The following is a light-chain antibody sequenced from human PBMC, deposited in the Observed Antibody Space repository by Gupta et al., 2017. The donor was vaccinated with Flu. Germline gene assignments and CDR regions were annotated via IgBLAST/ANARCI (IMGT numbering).Light chain of an antibody. J-gene: IGKJ3*01. CDR3: LQRRNGPPDFT. CDR1: QSVSSY. V-gene: IGKV3-11*01. Sequence: EIVLTQSPATLSLSPGERATLSCRASQSVSSYLAWFQQKPGQAPRLLIYDASKRATGIPARFSGSGSGTDFTLTISSLEPEDFAVYYCLQRRNGPPDFTFGPGTKADIK. CDR2: DAS.